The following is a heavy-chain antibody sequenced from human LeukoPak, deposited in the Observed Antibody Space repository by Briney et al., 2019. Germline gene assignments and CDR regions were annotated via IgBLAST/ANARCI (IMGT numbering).Heavy chain of an antibody. V-gene: IGHV3-64*01. CDR1: GFTFNNYA. D-gene: IGHD5-12*01. J-gene: IGHJ3*02. CDR2: ISSNGGSR. CDR3: ARERYSGYNFDAFDI. Sequence: GGSLRLSCAASGFTFNNYAMYWVRQAPGKGLEYVSGISSNGGSRYYANSVKGRFTISRDNSKNTLYLQMGSLRAEDMAVYYCARERYSGYNFDAFDIWGQGTMVPVSS.